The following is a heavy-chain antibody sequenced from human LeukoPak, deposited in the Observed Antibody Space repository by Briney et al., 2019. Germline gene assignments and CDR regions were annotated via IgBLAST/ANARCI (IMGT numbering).Heavy chain of an antibody. CDR2: VFYTGST. Sequence: SETLSLTCTVSGDSMTDYFWSWIRQPPGKGLEYIGDVFYTGSTKYNPSLKSRVSISVDTSKKQFSLNLRSVTAADTAVYYCARDGGPLYHTGTGYYRAFDIWGPGTMVAVSP. V-gene: IGHV4-59*01. D-gene: IGHD3-9*01. CDR1: GDSMTDYF. CDR3: ARDGGPLYHTGTGYYRAFDI. J-gene: IGHJ3*02.